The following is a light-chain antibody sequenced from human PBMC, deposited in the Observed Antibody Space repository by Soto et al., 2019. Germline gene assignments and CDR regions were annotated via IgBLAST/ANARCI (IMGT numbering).Light chain of an antibody. CDR1: QSVGTY. CDR2: DAS. CDR3: QQRSNWPHT. J-gene: IGKJ3*01. V-gene: IGKV3-11*01. Sequence: EIVLTQSPATLSLSPGERAILSCRASQSVGTYLAWYQQKPGQAPRLLIYDASNRATGIPARFGGSGSGTDFTLTINSLEPEDFSVYYCQQRSNWPHTFGPGTKVDIK.